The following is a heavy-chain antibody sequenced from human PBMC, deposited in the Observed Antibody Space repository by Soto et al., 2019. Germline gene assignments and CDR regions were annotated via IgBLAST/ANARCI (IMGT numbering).Heavy chain of an antibody. J-gene: IGHJ6*02. CDR1: GGSISSYY. Sequence: SETLSLTCTVSGGSISSYYLNWIRQPPGKGLEWIGYIYYTGATNYNPSLKSRLTISKDTSKNQFSLGLTFVTAADTAVYFCARGNYALDVWGLGTTVTVSS. V-gene: IGHV4-59*01. CDR2: IYYTGAT. CDR3: ARGNYALDV.